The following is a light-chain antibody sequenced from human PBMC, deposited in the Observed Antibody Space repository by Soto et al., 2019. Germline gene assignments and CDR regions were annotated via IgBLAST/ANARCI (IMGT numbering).Light chain of an antibody. CDR2: GAS. V-gene: IGKV3-20*01. CDR3: QQYKT. J-gene: IGKJ1*01. Sequence: EIVLTQSPGTLSLSPGERATLSCRASQSVSSSYLAWYQQKPGQAPSLLIYGASRRATGIPDRFSGSGSGTDFTLTISRLEPEDFAVYYCQQYKTFGQGTKVDI. CDR1: QSVSSSY.